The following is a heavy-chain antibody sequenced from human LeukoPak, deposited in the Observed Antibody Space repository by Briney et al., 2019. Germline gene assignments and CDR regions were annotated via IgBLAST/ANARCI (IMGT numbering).Heavy chain of an antibody. CDR3: ARDCSGGSCYSDYFDY. J-gene: IGHJ4*02. V-gene: IGHV3-21*01. CDR2: ISSSSSYI. D-gene: IGHD2-15*01. Sequence: GGSLRLSRAASGFTFSSYSMNWVRQAPGKGLEWVSSISSSSSYIYYADSVKGRFTISRDNAKNSLYLQMNSLRAEDTAVYYCARDCSGGSCYSDYFDYWGQGTLVTVSS. CDR1: GFTFSSYS.